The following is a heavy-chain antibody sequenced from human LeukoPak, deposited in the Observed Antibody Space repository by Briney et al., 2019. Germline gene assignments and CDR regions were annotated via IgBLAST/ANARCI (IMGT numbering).Heavy chain of an antibody. CDR1: GFTFSSYG. J-gene: IGHJ4*02. CDR3: ARDVFTTYDTGGGYFDY. V-gene: IGHV3-33*01. D-gene: IGHD3-22*01. CDR2: IWYDGSNK. Sequence: GESLKISCVVSGFTFSSYGMHWVRQASGKGLEWVALIWYDGSNKYYADSVKGRFTISRDNSKNTLYLQMNSLRADDTAVYYCARDVFTTYDTGGGYFDYWGQGTLVTVSS.